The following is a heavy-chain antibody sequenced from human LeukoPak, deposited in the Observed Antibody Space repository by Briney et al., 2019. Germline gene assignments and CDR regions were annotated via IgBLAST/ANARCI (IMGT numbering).Heavy chain of an antibody. CDR1: GGSISSSSYY. J-gene: IGHJ5*02. Sequence: SETLSLTRTVSGGSISSSSYYWGWIRQPPGKGLEWIGSIYYSGSTYYNPSLKSRVTISVDTSKNQFSLKLSSVTAADTAVYYCARHRYYYDSSGNWFDPWGQGTLVTVSS. V-gene: IGHV4-39*01. CDR3: ARHRYYYDSSGNWFDP. CDR2: IYYSGST. D-gene: IGHD3-22*01.